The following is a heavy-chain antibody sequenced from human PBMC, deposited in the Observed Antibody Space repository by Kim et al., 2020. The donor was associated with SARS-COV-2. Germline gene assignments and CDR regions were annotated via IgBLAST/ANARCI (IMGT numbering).Heavy chain of an antibody. J-gene: IGHJ3*02. V-gene: IGHV3-53*01. D-gene: IGHD3-3*01. CDR2: IYSGGST. CDR1: GFTVSRNY. Sequence: GGSLRLSCAASGFTVSRNYMSWVRQAPGKGLEWVSVIYSGGSTYYADSVKGRFTISRDNSKNTLYLQMNSLRAEDTAVYYCARDLRYGFGRFLEWKLTHDAFDIWGQGTMVTVSS. CDR3: ARDLRYGFGRFLEWKLTHDAFDI.